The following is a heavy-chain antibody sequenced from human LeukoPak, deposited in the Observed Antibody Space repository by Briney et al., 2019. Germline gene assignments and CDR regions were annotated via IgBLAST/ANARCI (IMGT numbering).Heavy chain of an antibody. J-gene: IGHJ6*02. CDR3: ARLIAVADTLTYGMDV. Sequence: HGESLKISCKGSGYSFTSYWIGWVRQMPRKGLEWMGIMYPGDSDTRYSPSFRGQVTISADESISTTYLQWNSLRASDTAMYYCARLIAVADTLTYGMDVWGQGTTVTVSS. D-gene: IGHD6-19*01. CDR1: GYSFTSYW. V-gene: IGHV5-51*01. CDR2: MYPGDSDT.